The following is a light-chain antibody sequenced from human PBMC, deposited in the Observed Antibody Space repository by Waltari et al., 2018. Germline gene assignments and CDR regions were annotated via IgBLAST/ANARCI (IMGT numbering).Light chain of an antibody. CDR2: QAS. V-gene: IGKV1-5*03. Sequence: DIQMTQSPATLSASVGDRITITCRASQSISRWLVWYQQKPGKSPKRLMYQASSLESGVPSRFSGSGSGTEFTLTISSLQRDDFATYYCQQYDSSPWTFGQGTQVEI. CDR1: QSISRW. J-gene: IGKJ1*01. CDR3: QQYDSSPWT.